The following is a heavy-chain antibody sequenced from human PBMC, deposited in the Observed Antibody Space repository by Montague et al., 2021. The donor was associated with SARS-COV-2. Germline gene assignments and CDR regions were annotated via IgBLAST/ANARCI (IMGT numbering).Heavy chain of an antibody. J-gene: IGHJ4*02. CDR3: ARVGGNEYRFFDY. CDR1: GGSFSGYD. CDR2: IDHSGST. D-gene: IGHD1-1*01. V-gene: IGHV4-34*01. Sequence: SETLSLTCAVYGGSFSGYDWSWIRQSPGKGLEWIGEIDHSGSTNYNPSLKSRVTVSVDTSNNQFSLSLTSVTAADTAVYYCARVGGNEYRFFDYWGQGSLVTVSS.